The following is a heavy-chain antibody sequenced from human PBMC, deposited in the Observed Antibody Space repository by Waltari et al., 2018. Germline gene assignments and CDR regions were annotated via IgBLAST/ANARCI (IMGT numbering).Heavy chain of an antibody. CDR3: ARDRGIGLYLDT. CDR2: VHRIGKT. Sequence: WVRQLPGWGLECKGQVHRIGKTYYNPSFASVCTISLDTSTHQFALKMTSATAADTVMYYFARDRGIGLYLDTWGQGIRVTVSP. V-gene: IGHV4-4*02. D-gene: IGHD1-26*01. J-gene: IGHJ4*02.